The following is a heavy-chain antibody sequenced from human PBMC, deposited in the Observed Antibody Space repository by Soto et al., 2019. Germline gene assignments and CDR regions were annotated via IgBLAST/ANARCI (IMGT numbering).Heavy chain of an antibody. J-gene: IGHJ4*02. CDR1: GVSIAPYY. V-gene: IGHV4-59*01. D-gene: IGHD1-20*01. CDR3: AREQYNWKL. CDR2: VYHTGNT. Sequence: SETLSLTCTVSGVSIAPYYWTWIRHPPGKGLEWIGYVYHTGNTYYNPSLKSRVTISLDTSKNQVSLRLKSVTAADTAVYYCAREQYNWKLWGQGTLVTVSS.